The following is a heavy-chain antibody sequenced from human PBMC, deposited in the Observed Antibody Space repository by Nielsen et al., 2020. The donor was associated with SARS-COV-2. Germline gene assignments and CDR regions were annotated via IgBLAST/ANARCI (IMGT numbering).Heavy chain of an antibody. CDR1: GFTFNIYA. CDR3: AKNFAYYGSGAFDY. CDR2: VSSSGGST. D-gene: IGHD3-10*01. J-gene: IGHJ4*02. Sequence: GESLKISCAASGFTFNIYAMAWVRRAPGRGLQWVTGVSSSGGSTYYTDSVKGRFSISRDNSKNTLFLLMHSLRVEDTAVYYCAKNFAYYGSGAFDYWGQGTLVTVSS. V-gene: IGHV3-23*01.